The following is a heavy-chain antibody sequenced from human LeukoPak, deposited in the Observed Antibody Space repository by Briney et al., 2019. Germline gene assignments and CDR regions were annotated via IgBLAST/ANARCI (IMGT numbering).Heavy chain of an antibody. CDR3: ARKQWLAPPPDS. V-gene: IGHV3-74*01. D-gene: IGHD6-19*01. CDR1: GFPFSKYW. Sequence: GGSLRLSCAASGFPFSKYWMLWLRQAPGKGLESVSRINKDGTIISYADSVKVRFTFSRDNADNTIYLQMNSVRDEDTAVYYGARKQWLAPPPDSWGQGNPVTVSS. J-gene: IGHJ4*02. CDR2: INKDGTII.